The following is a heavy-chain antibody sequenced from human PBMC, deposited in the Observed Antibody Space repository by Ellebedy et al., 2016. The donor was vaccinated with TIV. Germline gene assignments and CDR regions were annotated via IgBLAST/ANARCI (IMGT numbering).Heavy chain of an antibody. CDR3: ARDGFGGYSFAMDV. Sequence: MPSETLSLTCTVSAGSISSYSWSWIRQPAGQGLEWIGRIFTSVHTNYNPSLKSRVTMSIDTSKRQFSLKVTSVTAADTAVYYCARDGFGGYSFAMDVWGQGTTVTVSS. D-gene: IGHD5-12*01. J-gene: IGHJ6*02. CDR1: AGSISSYS. CDR2: IFTSVHT. V-gene: IGHV4-4*07.